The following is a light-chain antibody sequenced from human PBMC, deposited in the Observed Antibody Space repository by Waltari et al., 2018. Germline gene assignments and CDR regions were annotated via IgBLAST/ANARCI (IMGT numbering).Light chain of an antibody. Sequence: DIQMTQSPSSLSASVGDRVTITCRATQSINHYLNWYQHKPGRAPKLLIYAASSLHSGVPSRFTGSGSGTHFTLTITSLQPEDFATYYCQQTFSIPRSSFGQGTKLEIK. CDR1: QSINHY. J-gene: IGKJ2*01. CDR3: QQTFSIPRSS. V-gene: IGKV1-39*01. CDR2: AAS.